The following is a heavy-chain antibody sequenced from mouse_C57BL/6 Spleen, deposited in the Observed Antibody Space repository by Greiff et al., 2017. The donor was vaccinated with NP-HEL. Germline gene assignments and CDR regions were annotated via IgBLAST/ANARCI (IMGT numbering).Heavy chain of an antibody. D-gene: IGHD2-1*01. CDR1: GYAFSSSW. J-gene: IGHJ2*01. V-gene: IGHV1-82*01. CDR3: AREDMVKRAFYY. Sequence: QVQLQQSGPELVKPGASVKISCKASGYAFSSSWMNWVKQRPGKGLEWIGRIYPGDGDTNYNGKFKGKATLTAYKSSSTAYMQRSSLTSEDSAVYFCAREDMVKRAFYYWGQGTTLTVSS. CDR2: IYPGDGDT.